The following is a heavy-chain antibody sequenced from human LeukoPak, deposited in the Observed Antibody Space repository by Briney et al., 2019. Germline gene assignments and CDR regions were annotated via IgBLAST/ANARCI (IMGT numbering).Heavy chain of an antibody. V-gene: IGHV4-61*02. CDR3: ARSVRGAMSGYYYYMDV. J-gene: IGHJ6*03. D-gene: IGHD3-10*01. Sequence: PSETLSLACTVSGDSISSGDYYWSWIRQPAGKGLEWIGRIYTSGSTNYNPSLKSRVTISVDTSKNQFSLKLSSVTAADTAVYYCARSVRGAMSGYYYYMDVWGKGTTVTISS. CDR2: IYTSGST. CDR1: GDSISSGDYY.